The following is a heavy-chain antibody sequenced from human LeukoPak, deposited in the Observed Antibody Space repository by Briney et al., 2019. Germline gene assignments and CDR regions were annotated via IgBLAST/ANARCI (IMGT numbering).Heavy chain of an antibody. CDR2: IYYSGST. V-gene: IGHV4-59*01. D-gene: IGHD3-10*01. Sequence: SETLSLTCTVSGGSISSYYWSWIRQPPGKGLEWIGYIYYSGSTNYNPSLKSRVTISVDTSKNQFSLKLSSVTAADTAVYYCARGASIWFGELLSPAAFDYWGQGTLVTVSS. CDR1: GGSISSYY. CDR3: ARGASIWFGELLSPAAFDY. J-gene: IGHJ4*02.